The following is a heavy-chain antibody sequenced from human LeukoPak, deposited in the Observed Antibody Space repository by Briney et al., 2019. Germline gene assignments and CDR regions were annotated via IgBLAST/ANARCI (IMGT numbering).Heavy chain of an antibody. V-gene: IGHV3-30*02. CDR2: IRYGGSNK. J-gene: IGHJ6*03. Sequence: GGSLRLSCAASGFTFSSYGMHWVRQAPGKGLEWVAFIRYGGSNKYYADSVKGRFTISRDNSKNTLYLQMNSLRAEDTAVYYCAKVLDGYCSGGSCYYRYYYYMDVWGKGTTVTISS. CDR3: AKVLDGYCSGGSCYYRYYYYMDV. D-gene: IGHD2-15*01. CDR1: GFTFSSYG.